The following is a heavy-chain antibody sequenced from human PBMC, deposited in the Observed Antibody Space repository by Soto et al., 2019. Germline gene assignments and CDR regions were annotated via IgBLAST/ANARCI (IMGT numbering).Heavy chain of an antibody. CDR2: IIPIFGTA. V-gene: IGHV1-69*13. D-gene: IGHD6-19*01. Sequence: GASVKVSCKASGGTFSSYAISWVRQAPGQGLEWMGGIIPIFGTANYAQKFQGRVTITADESTSTAYMELSSLRSEDTAVYYCATGIAVAGPSYYYYGMDVWGQGTTVTVSS. CDR1: GGTFSSYA. CDR3: ATGIAVAGPSYYYYGMDV. J-gene: IGHJ6*02.